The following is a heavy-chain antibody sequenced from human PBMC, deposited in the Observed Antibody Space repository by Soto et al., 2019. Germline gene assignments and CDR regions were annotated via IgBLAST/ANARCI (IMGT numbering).Heavy chain of an antibody. Sequence: PSDTLSLTCAVSGGSLSSSNWWSWVRQSPGKGLEWIGEIYHSGSTNYNPSLKSRVTISVDKSKNQFSLKLSSVTAADTAVYYCAKEGEHSSGWANFDYWGQGTLVTVSS. CDR3: AKEGEHSSGWANFDY. J-gene: IGHJ4*02. CDR1: GGSLSSSNW. D-gene: IGHD6-19*01. CDR2: IYHSGST. V-gene: IGHV4-4*02.